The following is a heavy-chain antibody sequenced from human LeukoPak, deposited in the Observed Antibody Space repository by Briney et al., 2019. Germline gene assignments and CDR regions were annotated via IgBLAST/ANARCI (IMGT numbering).Heavy chain of an antibody. D-gene: IGHD5-18*01. CDR1: GGTFSSYA. CDR3: AREPYSVDTAMVFFDY. J-gene: IGHJ4*02. Sequence: AASVKVSCKASGGTFSSYAFSWGRKPPGQGLGWMGRIIPILGIANYAQKFQGRVTITADKSTSTAYMELSSLRSEDTAVYYCAREPYSVDTAMVFFDYWGQGTLVTVSS. CDR2: IIPILGIA. V-gene: IGHV1-69*04.